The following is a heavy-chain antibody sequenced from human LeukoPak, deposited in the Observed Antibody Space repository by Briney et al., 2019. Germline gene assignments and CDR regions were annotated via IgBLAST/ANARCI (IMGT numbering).Heavy chain of an antibody. CDR2: IYTSGST. V-gene: IGHV4-4*07. Sequence: SETLSLTXTVSGGSISSYYWSWIRQTAGKGLEWIGRIYTSGSTNYNPSLKSRVTMSVDTSKNQFSLELSSVTAADTAVYYCARDHYSSSWYAEYYFDYWGQGTLVTVSS. CDR3: ARDHYSSSWYAEYYFDY. J-gene: IGHJ4*02. CDR1: GGSISSYY. D-gene: IGHD6-13*01.